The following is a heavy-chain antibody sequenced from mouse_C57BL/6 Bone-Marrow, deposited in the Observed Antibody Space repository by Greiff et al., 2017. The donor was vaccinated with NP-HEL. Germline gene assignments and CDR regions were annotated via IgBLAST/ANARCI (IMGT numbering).Heavy chain of an antibody. Sequence: QVQLQQSGPGLVQPSQSLSITCTVSGFSLTSYGVHWVRQSPGKGLEWLGVIWSGGSTDYNAAFISRLSISKDNSKSQVFFKMNSLQADDTAIYYCAESTMVTTRLYYYAMDYWGQGTSVTVSS. V-gene: IGHV2-2*01. D-gene: IGHD2-1*01. J-gene: IGHJ4*01. CDR3: AESTMVTTRLYYYAMDY. CDR1: GFSLTSYG. CDR2: IWSGGST.